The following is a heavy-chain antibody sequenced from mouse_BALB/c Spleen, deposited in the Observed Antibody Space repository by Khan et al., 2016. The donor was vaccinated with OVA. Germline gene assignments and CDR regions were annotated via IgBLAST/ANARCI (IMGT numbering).Heavy chain of an antibody. CDR3: VNHGSSAAWFTY. D-gene: IGHD1-1*01. V-gene: IGHV1-7*01. CDR2: INPTTDYN. J-gene: IGHJ3*01. Sequence: QVQLKESGAELAKPGASVKMSCKASGYTFTSYWMHWVKQRPGQGLEWIGYINPTTDYNEYNQILKEKATLNEDKYSSTAYMQLSSLTLDDSAVDYCVNHGSSAAWFTYWGQGTLVTVSA. CDR1: GYTFTSYW.